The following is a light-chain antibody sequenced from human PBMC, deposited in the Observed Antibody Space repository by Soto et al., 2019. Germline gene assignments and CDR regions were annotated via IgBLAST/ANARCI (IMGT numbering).Light chain of an antibody. V-gene: IGKV3-11*01. J-gene: IGKJ4*01. CDR1: QSVSFN. Sequence: EIVMTQSPATLPVSPGERATLSCRASQSVSFNLAWYQQKPGQAPRLLIYDASNRATGIPARFSGSGSGTDFTLAISSLEPEDFAVYYCQQRSNWPPVTFGGGTKVDIK. CDR3: QQRSNWPPVT. CDR2: DAS.